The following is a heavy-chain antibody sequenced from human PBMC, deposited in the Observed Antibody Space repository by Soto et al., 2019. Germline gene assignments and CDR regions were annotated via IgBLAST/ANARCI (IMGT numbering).Heavy chain of an antibody. CDR2: ISAYNGNT. V-gene: IGHV1-18*04. D-gene: IGHD3-9*01. Sequence: ASVKVSCKASGYTFTSYGISWVRQAPGQGLEWMGWISAYNGNTNYAQKLQGRVTMTTDTPTSTAYMELRSLRSDDTAVYYCARDGDILTGYYLVYYFYGMDVWGQGTTVTVS. CDR1: GYTFTSYG. J-gene: IGHJ6*02. CDR3: ARDGDILTGYYLVYYFYGMDV.